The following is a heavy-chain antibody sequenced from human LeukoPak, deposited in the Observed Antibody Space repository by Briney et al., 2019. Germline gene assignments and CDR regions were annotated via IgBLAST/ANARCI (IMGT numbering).Heavy chain of an antibody. CDR2: INPSGGST. J-gene: IGHJ3*02. CDR3: ARRAVSIDAFDI. V-gene: IGHV1-46*01. D-gene: IGHD6-25*01. CDR1: GYTFTSYY. Sequence: ATVKVSCKASGYTFTSYYMHWVRQAPGQGLEWMGIINPSGGSTSYAQKFQGRVTMTRDTSTSTVYMELSSLRSEDTAVYYCARRAVSIDAFDIWGQGTMVTVSS.